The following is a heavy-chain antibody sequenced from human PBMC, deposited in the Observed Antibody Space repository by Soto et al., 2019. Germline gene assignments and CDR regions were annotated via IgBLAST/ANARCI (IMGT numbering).Heavy chain of an antibody. D-gene: IGHD3-10*01. J-gene: IGHJ6*02. CDR2: INHSGST. Sequence: PSETLSLTCAVYGGSFSGYYWSWIRQPPGKGLEWIGEINHSGSTNYNPSLKSRVTISVDTSKNQFSLKLSSVTAADTAVYYCARGGMVRGVTYYYYYGMDVWGQGTTVTVYS. CDR1: GGSFSGYY. V-gene: IGHV4-34*01. CDR3: ARGGMVRGVTYYYYYGMDV.